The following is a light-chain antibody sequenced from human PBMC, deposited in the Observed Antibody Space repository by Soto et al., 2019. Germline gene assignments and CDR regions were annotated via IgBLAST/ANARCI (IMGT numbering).Light chain of an antibody. CDR3: QQYINGYT. CDR1: QSVSSS. Sequence: EVVMTQSPATLSVFPGERVTLSCRASQSVSSSLAWYQQKPGQAPRLLIYSASTRATGIPARFSGSGSGTEFTLTISNLESEDFAVYYCQQYINGYTFGQGTKLEIK. J-gene: IGKJ2*01. V-gene: IGKV3-15*01. CDR2: SAS.